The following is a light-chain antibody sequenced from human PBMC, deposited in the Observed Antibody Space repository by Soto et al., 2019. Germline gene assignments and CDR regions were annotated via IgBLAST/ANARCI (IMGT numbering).Light chain of an antibody. Sequence: QSVLTQPPSVSGAAGQGVTISCSGTSSNLGAGYAVHWYQQLPGTVPKLLIYNNNNRPSGVPDRFSGSKSGTSASLAITGLQTEDETDYYCQSYDSSLRADVFGAGTKVTVL. V-gene: IGLV1-40*01. CDR2: NNN. CDR1: SSNLGAGYA. J-gene: IGLJ1*01. CDR3: QSYDSSLRADV.